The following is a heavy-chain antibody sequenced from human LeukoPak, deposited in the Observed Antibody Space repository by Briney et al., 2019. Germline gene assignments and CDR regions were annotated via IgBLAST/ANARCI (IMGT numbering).Heavy chain of an antibody. CDR2: IKQDGSEK. V-gene: IGHV3-7*01. CDR3: ASSHYGDHFDY. CDR1: GFTFSSYW. J-gene: IGHJ4*02. Sequence: GGSLRLSCAASGFTFSSYWIHWVRQAPGKGLEWVANIKQDGSEKYYVDSVKGRFTISRDNAKNSLYLQMNSLRAEDTAVYYCASSHYGDHFDYWGQGTLVTVSS. D-gene: IGHD4-17*01.